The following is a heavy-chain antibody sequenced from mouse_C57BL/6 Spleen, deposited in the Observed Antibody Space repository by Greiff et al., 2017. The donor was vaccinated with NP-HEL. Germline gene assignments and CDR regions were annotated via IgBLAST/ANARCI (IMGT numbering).Heavy chain of an antibody. J-gene: IGHJ4*01. V-gene: IGHV1-69*01. CDR2: IDPSDSYT. Sequence: QVQLQQPGAELVMPGASVKLSCKASGYTFTSYWMPWVKQRPGQGLEWIGEIDPSDSYTNYNQKFKGKSTLTVDKSSSTAYMQLSSLTSEDSAVYYCARKEGLLHYALDYWGQGTTVTVSS. D-gene: IGHD2-3*01. CDR1: GYTFTSYW. CDR3: ARKEGLLHYALDY.